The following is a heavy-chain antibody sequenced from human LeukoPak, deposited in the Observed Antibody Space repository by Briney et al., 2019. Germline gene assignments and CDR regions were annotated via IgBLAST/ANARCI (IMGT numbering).Heavy chain of an antibody. CDR1: GYTFTTYA. J-gene: IGHJ4*02. V-gene: IGHV1-69*06. CDR2: IIPIFGTA. Sequence: GASVKVSCKASGYTFTTYAMNWVRQAPGQGLEWMGGIIPIFGTANYAQKFRGRVTITADKSTRTAYMELSSLRSEDTAVYYCARSGHRRYYYGSGPDYWGQGTLVTVSS. D-gene: IGHD3-10*01. CDR3: ARSGHRRYYYGSGPDY.